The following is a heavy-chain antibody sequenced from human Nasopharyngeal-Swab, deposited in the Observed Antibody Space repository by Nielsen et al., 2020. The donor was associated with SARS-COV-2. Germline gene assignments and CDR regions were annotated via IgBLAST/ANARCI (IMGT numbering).Heavy chain of an antibody. CDR1: GGSISSCSYY. V-gene: IGHV4-39*07. J-gene: IGHJ4*02. CDR3: ARGYSSGWYPFDY. CDR2: IYYSGST. D-gene: IGHD6-19*01. Sequence: GSLRLSCTVSGGSISSCSYYWGWFRQPPGKGLEWIGSIYYSGSTYYNPSLKSRVTISVDTSKNQFSLKLSSVTAADTAVYYCARGYSSGWYPFDYWGQGTLVTVSP.